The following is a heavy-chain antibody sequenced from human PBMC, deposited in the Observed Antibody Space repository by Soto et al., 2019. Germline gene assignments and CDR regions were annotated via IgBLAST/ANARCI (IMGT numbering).Heavy chain of an antibody. Sequence: GASVKVSCKASGGTFSSYTISWVRQAPGQGLEWMGRIIPILGIANYAQKFQGRVTITADKSTSTAYMELSSLRSEDTAVYYCARANCSGGSCYRGHYYYYMDVWGKGTTVTVSS. CDR3: ARANCSGGSCYRGHYYYYMDV. J-gene: IGHJ6*03. V-gene: IGHV1-69*02. D-gene: IGHD2-15*01. CDR2: IIPILGIA. CDR1: GGTFSSYT.